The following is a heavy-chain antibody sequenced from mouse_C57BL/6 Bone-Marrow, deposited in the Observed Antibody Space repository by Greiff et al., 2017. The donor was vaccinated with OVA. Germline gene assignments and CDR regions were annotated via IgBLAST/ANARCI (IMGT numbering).Heavy chain of an antibody. J-gene: IGHJ3*01. Sequence: VQLQESGAELVRPGTSVKVSCKASGYAFTNYLIEWVKQRPGQGLEWIGVINPGSGGTNYNEKFKGKATLTADKSSSTAYMQLSSLTSEDSAVYFCARSYGYAWFAYWGQGTLVTVSA. D-gene: IGHD2-2*01. CDR2: INPGSGGT. CDR1: GYAFTNYL. V-gene: IGHV1-54*01. CDR3: ARSYGYAWFAY.